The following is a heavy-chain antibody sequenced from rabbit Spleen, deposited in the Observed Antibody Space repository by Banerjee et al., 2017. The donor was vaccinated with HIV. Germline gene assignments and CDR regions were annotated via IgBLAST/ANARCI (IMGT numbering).Heavy chain of an antibody. D-gene: IGHD1-1*01. Sequence: VESGGGLVKPGASLTLTCIASVVSFSGNSYLCGVRHAPGKGLEWIACIATGSSGFTYFASWAKGRFTISKTSSTTVTLQMTSLTAADTATYFCARDTSSSFSSYGMALWGPGTLVTVS. CDR1: VVSFSGNSY. CDR3: ARDTSSSFSSYGMAL. CDR2: IATGSSGFT. J-gene: IGHJ6*01. V-gene: IGHV1S40*01.